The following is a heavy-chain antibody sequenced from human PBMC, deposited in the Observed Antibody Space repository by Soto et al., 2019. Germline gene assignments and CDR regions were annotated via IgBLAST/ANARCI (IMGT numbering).Heavy chain of an antibody. D-gene: IGHD2-15*01. V-gene: IGHV4-4*01. CDR1: GASISDNW. Sequence: QVQLQESGPGLVKPSGTLSLTCAVSGASISDNWWSWVRQPPGKGLEWIGEIYHSGTTTYNPSLTSRVISSVDKSASQISLTLNSVTAAGTATYCCSGHVAVPRTRGFDYWGQGTPVTVSS. CDR2: IYHSGTT. J-gene: IGHJ4*02. CDR3: SGHVAVPRTRGFDY.